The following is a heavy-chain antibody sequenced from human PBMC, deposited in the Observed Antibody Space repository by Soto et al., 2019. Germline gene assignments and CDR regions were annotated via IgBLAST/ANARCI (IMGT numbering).Heavy chain of an antibody. D-gene: IGHD6-19*01. CDR1: GGSISSYY. CDR3: AREGSGWYWFDP. V-gene: IGHV4-59*01. Sequence: SETLSLTCTVSGGSISSYYWSWIRQPPGKGLEWIGYIYYSGSTNYNPSLKSRVTISVDTSKNQFSLKLSSVTAADTAVYYCAREGSGWYWFDPWGQGTLVTVSS. CDR2: IYYSGST. J-gene: IGHJ5*02.